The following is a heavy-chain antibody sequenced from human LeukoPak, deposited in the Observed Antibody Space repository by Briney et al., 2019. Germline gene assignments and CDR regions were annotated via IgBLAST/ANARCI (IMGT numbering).Heavy chain of an antibody. J-gene: IGHJ4*02. D-gene: IGHD6-13*01. Sequence: GGSLRLSCAASGFTFSSYAMSWVRQAPGKSLEWVSGIGGSGSRTYYADSVKGRFTISRDNSKNTLYLQMNSLRAEDTAVYYCARGLYSSSWYLGYWGQGTLVTVSS. V-gene: IGHV3-23*01. CDR3: ARGLYSSSWYLGY. CDR1: GFTFSSYA. CDR2: IGGSGSRT.